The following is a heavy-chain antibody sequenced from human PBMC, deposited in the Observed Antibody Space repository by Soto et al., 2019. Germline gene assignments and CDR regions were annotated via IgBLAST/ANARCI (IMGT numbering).Heavy chain of an antibody. CDR3: ARRASSRWPRGY. CDR2: IYHSGST. Sequence: QVQLQESGPGLVKPSGTLSLTCAVSGGSISSSNWWSWVRQPPGKGLEWIGEIYHSGSTNYNPSLPTRVPISVDKSRNQFSLELSSVTAADPAVYYWARRASSRWPRGYWGQGPLVTVSS. J-gene: IGHJ4*02. CDR1: GGSISSSNW. V-gene: IGHV4-4*02. D-gene: IGHD6-13*01.